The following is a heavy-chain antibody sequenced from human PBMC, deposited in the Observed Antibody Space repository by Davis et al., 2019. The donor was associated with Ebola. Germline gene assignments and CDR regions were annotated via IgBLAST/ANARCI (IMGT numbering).Heavy chain of an antibody. CDR1: GGSISSYY. CDR3: ARGGDMTSWNGEAYFDF. CDR2: IYYNGSP. V-gene: IGHV4-59*01. Sequence: SETLSLTCTVSGGSISSYYWSWIRQPPGKGLEWIAYIYYNGSPNYNPSLKSRVTISLDTSKNQFSLKLSSVTAADTAVYYCARGGDMTSWNGEAYFDFWGQGTPVTVSS. D-gene: IGHD1-1*01. J-gene: IGHJ4*02.